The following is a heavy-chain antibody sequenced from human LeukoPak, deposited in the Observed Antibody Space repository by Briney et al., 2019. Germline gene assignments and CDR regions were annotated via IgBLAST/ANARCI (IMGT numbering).Heavy chain of an antibody. CDR3: ARAPGIAAAAG. J-gene: IGHJ4*02. D-gene: IGHD6-13*01. CDR1: GFTFSSYA. V-gene: IGHV3-23*01. Sequence: GGSLRLSCAASGFTFSSYAMSWVRQAPGKGLEWVSAISGSGGSTYYADSVKGRFTISRDNAKNSLYLQMNSLRAEDTAVYYCARAPGIAAAAGWGQGTLVTVSS. CDR2: ISGSGGST.